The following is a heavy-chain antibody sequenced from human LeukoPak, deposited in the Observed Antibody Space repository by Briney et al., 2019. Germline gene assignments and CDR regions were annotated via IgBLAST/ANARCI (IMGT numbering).Heavy chain of an antibody. Sequence: SETLSLTCTVSGGSISSSSYYWGWIRQPPGKGLEWIGSIYYSGSTYYNPSLKSRVTISVDTSKNQFSLTLSSVTAADTAVYYCARHVQLSHWFDPWGQGTLVTVSS. V-gene: IGHV4-39*01. CDR2: IYYSGST. CDR3: ARHVQLSHWFDP. CDR1: GGSISSSSYY. J-gene: IGHJ5*02. D-gene: IGHD2-15*01.